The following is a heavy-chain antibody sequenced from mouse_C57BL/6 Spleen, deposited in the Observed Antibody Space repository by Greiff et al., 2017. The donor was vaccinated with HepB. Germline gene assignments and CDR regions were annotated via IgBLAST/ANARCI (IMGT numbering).Heavy chain of an antibody. CDR1: GYAFSSYW. D-gene: IGHD4-1*01. V-gene: IGHV1-80*01. CDR3: ARERTGTGGWYFDV. J-gene: IGHJ1*03. Sequence: QVQLQQSGAELVKPGASVKISCKASGYAFSSYWMNWVKQRPGKGLEWIGQIYPGDGDTNYNGKFKGKATLTAVKSSSTAYMQLSSLTSEDSAVYFCARERTGTGGWYFDVWGTGTTVTVAS. CDR2: IYPGDGDT.